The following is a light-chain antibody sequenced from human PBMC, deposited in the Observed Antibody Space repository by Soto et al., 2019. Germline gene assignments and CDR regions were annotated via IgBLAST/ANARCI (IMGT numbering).Light chain of an antibody. CDR1: QSINNY. Sequence: DIQMTQSPSSLSASLGDRVTITCRASQSINNYLNWYQQEEGKAPKLLIYAATSLQSGVPSRCIGSGSGTAFTLTISSLQPGDFATYYCQPSYNSPYTFGLGTKLEIK. J-gene: IGKJ2*01. CDR3: QPSYNSPYT. CDR2: AAT. V-gene: IGKV1-39*01.